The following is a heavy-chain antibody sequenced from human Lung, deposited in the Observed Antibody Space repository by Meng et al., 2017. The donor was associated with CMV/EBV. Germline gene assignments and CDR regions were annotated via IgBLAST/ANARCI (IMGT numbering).Heavy chain of an antibody. J-gene: IGHJ5*02. V-gene: IGHV1-3*01. D-gene: IGHD3-10*01. CDR1: GSTFTSYA. CDR3: AREGVRGSWFDP. CDR2: INAGNGNT. Sequence: CKASGSTFTSYAMHWVRQAPGQRLEWMGWINAGNGNTKYSQKFQGRVTITRDTSASTAYMELSSLRSEDTAVYYCAREGVRGSWFDPWGQGTLVTVSS.